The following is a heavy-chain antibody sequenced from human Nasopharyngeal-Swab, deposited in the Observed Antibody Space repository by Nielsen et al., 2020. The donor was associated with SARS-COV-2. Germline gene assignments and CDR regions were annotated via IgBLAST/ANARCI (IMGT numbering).Heavy chain of an antibody. CDR1: GGSFSGYY. J-gene: IGHJ5*02. CDR2: INHSGST. CDR3: ARAGGRSYYDILTGYSNWFDP. D-gene: IGHD3-9*01. V-gene: IGHV4-34*01. Sequence: GSLRLSCAVSGGSFSGYYWCWIRQRPGPGLEWMGEINHSGSTNYNPSLKSRVTISVDTSKNQFSLKLSSVTAADTAVYYCARAGGRSYYDILTGYSNWFDPWGQGTLVTVSS.